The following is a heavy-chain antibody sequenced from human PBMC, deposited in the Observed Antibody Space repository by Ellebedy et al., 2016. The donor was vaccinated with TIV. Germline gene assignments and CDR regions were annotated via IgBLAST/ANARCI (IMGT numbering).Heavy chain of an antibody. CDR3: AKEDWNDEWLED. V-gene: IGHV3-23*01. D-gene: IGHD1-1*01. CDR1: GFIFTTYA. J-gene: IGHJ4*02. Sequence: GESLKISCAASGFIFTTYAMTWVRQAPGKGLEWVSTFRRNADNTYYAGSVKGRFTIPRDNSNNMVFQQMNSLRATDTAVYHCAKEDWNDEWLEDWGQGILVNVS. CDR2: FRRNADNT.